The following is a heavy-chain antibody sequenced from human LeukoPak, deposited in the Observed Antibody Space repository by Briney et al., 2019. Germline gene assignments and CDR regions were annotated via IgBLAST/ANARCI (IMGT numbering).Heavy chain of an antibody. CDR3: ARSTDSGGWFRADYYYYGMDV. V-gene: IGHV1-18*01. Sequence: ASVKVSCKASGYTFTSYGISWVRQAPGQGLEWMGWISAYNGNTNYAQKLQGRVTMTTDTSTSTAYMELRSLRSDDTAVYYCARSTDSGGWFRADYYYYGMDVWGQGTTVTVSS. J-gene: IGHJ6*02. CDR1: GYTFTSYG. CDR2: ISAYNGNT. D-gene: IGHD6-19*01.